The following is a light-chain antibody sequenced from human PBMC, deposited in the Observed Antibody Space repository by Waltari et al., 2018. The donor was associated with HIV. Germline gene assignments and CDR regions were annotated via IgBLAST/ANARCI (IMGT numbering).Light chain of an antibody. CDR2: VGTGGIVG. CDR3: GADHGSGSNFRWV. J-gene: IGLJ3*02. CDR1: SGYSNYK. V-gene: IGLV9-49*01. Sequence: QPVLPQPPSASASLGASVTLTCTLSSGYSNYKVNWYQQRPGKGPRFVMRVGTGGIVGSKGEGIPDRFSVLGSGLNRYLTIKNIQEEDESDYHCGADHGSGSNFRWVFGGGTKLTVL.